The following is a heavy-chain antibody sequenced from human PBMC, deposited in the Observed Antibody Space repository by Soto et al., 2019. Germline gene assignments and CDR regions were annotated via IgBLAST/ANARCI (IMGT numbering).Heavy chain of an antibody. CDR1: GSTFSSYS. D-gene: IGHD3-16*02. J-gene: IGHJ6*02. CDR3: ARVPPGLSYYYYGMDV. V-gene: IGHV3-21*01. Sequence: PGGSLRLSCAASGSTFSSYSMNWVRQAPGKGLEWVSSISSSSSYIYYADSVKGRFTISRDNAKNSLYLQMNSLRAEDTAVYYCARVPPGLSYYYYGMDVWGQGTTVTVSS. CDR2: ISSSSSYI.